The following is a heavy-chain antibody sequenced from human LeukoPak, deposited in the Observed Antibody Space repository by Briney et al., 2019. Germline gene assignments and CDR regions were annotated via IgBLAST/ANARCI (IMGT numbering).Heavy chain of an antibody. CDR2: ISYDGSNK. Sequence: GGSLRLSCAASGFTFSSYGMHWVRQAPGKGLEWVAVISYDGSNKYYADSVKGRFTISRDNSKNRLYLQMNSLRAEDTAVYYCARDTSLYYYDSSGYYGNWGQGTLVTVSS. V-gene: IGHV3-30*03. J-gene: IGHJ4*02. CDR3: ARDTSLYYYDSSGYYGN. D-gene: IGHD3-22*01. CDR1: GFTFSSYG.